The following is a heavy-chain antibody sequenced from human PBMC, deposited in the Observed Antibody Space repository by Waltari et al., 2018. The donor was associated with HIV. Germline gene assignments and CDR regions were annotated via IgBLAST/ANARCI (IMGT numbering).Heavy chain of an antibody. J-gene: IGHJ6*02. CDR3: AREGYGMDV. CDR2: IYYSGST. Sequence: QVQLQESGPGLVKPSETLSLTCTVSDASISSYYWSWIRQPPGKGLEWIGYIYYSGSTNDNPSLKSRVTISGDTSKNQFSLKLSSVTAADTAVYYCAREGYGMDVWGQGTTVTVSS. CDR1: DASISSYY. V-gene: IGHV4-59*01.